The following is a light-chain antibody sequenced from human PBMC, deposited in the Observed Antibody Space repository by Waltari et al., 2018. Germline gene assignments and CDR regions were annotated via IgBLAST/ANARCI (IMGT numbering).Light chain of an antibody. V-gene: IGKV1-27*01. CDR2: AAS. CDR3: QKYNSAPFT. Sequence: DIQMTQPPSSLSASVGDRIPIPCRASQSMHNFLALYHQKPGKVPILLIYAASTLQSGVPARFSGSGSGTDFTLTISSLQPEDVATYYCQKYNSAPFTFGPGTKVDIK. CDR1: QSMHNF. J-gene: IGKJ3*01.